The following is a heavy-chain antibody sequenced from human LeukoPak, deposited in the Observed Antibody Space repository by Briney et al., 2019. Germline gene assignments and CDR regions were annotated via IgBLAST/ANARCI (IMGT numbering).Heavy chain of an antibody. D-gene: IGHD4-17*01. CDR1: GFTVSSNY. Sequence: PGGSLRLSCAASGFTVSSNYMSWVRQAPGKGLEWVSVIYSGGSTYYADSVKGRFTISRDNSKNTLYLQMNSLRAEDTAVYYCVRATVTTVAFDIWGQGTMVTVSS. V-gene: IGHV3-53*01. J-gene: IGHJ3*02. CDR2: IYSGGST. CDR3: VRATVTTVAFDI.